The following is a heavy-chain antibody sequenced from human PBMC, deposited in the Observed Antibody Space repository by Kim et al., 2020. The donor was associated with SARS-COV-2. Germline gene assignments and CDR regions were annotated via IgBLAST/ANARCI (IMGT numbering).Heavy chain of an antibody. D-gene: IGHD2-15*01. Sequence: NSRVTISVDTSKNQFSLRLSSVTAADTAVYYCARELRYCSGGSCYSGVFDYWGQGTLVTVSS. CDR3: ARELRYCSGGSCYSGVFDY. V-gene: IGHV4-31*02. J-gene: IGHJ4*02.